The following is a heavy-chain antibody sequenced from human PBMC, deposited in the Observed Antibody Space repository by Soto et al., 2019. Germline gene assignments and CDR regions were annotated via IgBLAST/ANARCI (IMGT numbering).Heavy chain of an antibody. CDR3: ARAVYSNHVY. J-gene: IGHJ4*02. Sequence: SETLSLTCTVSGASISSGSYYWSWIRQLPGKGLEWIGYISNSGSTYYNPSLKNRVTISVDTSKNQFSLRVSSVTAADTAVYYCARAVYSNHVYWGQGTLVTVSS. CDR2: ISNSGST. D-gene: IGHD4-4*01. CDR1: GASISSGSYY. V-gene: IGHV4-31*03.